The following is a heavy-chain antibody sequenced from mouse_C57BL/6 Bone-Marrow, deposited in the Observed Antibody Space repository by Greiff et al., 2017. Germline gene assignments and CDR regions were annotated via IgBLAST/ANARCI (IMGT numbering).Heavy chain of an antibody. J-gene: IGHJ2*01. CDR2: IYPSDSET. D-gene: IGHD1-1*01. CDR3: ARLITTVVADY. V-gene: IGHV1-61*01. CDR1: GYTFTSYW. Sequence: QVQLQQSGAELVRPGSSVKLSCKASGYTFTSYWMDWVKQRPGQGLEWIGNIYPSDSETHYNQKFKDKATLTVDKSSSTAYMQLSSLTSEDSAVYYCARLITTVVADYWGQGTTRTVSS.